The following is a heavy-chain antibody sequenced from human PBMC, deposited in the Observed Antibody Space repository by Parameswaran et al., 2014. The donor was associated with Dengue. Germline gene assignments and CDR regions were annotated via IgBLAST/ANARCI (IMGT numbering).Heavy chain of an antibody. V-gene: IGHV1-18*01. CDR2: ISDYNGNT. CDR1: GYTFTSYG. J-gene: IGHJ6*02. CDR3: ARVPRGDYAMDV. Sequence: ASVKVSCKASGYTFTSYGISWVRQAPGQGLEWMGWISDYNGNTNYAQNLQGRVTMTTDASTSTAYMELRSLRSDDTAVYYCARVPRGDYAMDVWGQGTTVTVSS. D-gene: IGHD3-10*01.